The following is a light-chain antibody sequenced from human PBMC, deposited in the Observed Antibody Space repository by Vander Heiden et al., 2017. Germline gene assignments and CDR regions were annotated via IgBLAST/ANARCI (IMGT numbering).Light chain of an antibody. CDR2: DSS. J-gene: IGKJ2*01. Sequence: EIVLTPSPRTLSLSPGERAALSCRASHSQIGTYLAWYQQKPGQAPKLLIYDSSSRATGIPDRFSGSVSGTDFTLTISRLEPEDFAVYYCQQYGSTAYTFGQGTKLEIK. CDR1: HSQIGTY. CDR3: QQYGSTAYT. V-gene: IGKV3-20*01.